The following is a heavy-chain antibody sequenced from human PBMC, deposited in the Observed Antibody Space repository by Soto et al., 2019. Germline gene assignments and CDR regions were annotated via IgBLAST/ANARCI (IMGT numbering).Heavy chain of an antibody. Sequence: TSETLSLTCTVSGGSISSYYWSWIRQPPGKGLEWIGYIYYSGSTNYNPSLKSRVTISVDTSKNQVSLKLSSVTAADTAVYWCARDGNIAAAGMGFDYWGQGTLVTVSS. CDR1: GGSISSYY. CDR2: IYYSGST. J-gene: IGHJ4*02. CDR3: ARDGNIAAAGMGFDY. V-gene: IGHV4-59*01. D-gene: IGHD6-13*01.